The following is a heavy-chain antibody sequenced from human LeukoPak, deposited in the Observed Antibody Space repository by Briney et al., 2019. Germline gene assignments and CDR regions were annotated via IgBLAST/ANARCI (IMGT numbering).Heavy chain of an antibody. CDR1: GFTLSIYA. CDR3: ARPAGDIVVVPAAPDY. V-gene: IGHV3-23*01. J-gene: IGHJ4*02. CDR2: ISGSGGST. D-gene: IGHD2-2*01. Sequence: GGPLRLSRAPSGFTLSIYAMIWLPQAPGKGLEGVSAISGSGGSTYYADSVKGRFTISRDNSKNTLYLQMNSLRAEDTAVYYCARPAGDIVVVPAAPDYWGQGTLVTVSS.